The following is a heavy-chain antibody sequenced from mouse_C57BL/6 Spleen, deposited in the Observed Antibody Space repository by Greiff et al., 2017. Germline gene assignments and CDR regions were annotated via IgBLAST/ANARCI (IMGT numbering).Heavy chain of an antibody. CDR2: IDPSDSET. CDR3: ARTYSNDGDYAMDY. V-gene: IGHV1-52*01. J-gene: IGHJ4*01. D-gene: IGHD2-12*01. Sequence: QVQLQQPGAELVRPGSSVKLSCKASGYTFTSYWMHWVKQRPIQGLEWIGNIDPSDSETQYNQKFKDKATLTVDKSSSPAYMQLSSLTSEYSAVSYCARTYSNDGDYAMDYWGQGTSVTVSS. CDR1: GYTFTSYW.